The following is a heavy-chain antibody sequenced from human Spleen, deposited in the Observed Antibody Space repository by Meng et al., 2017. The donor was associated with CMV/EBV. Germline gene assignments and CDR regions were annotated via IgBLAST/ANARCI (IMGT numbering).Heavy chain of an antibody. D-gene: IGHD2-15*01. J-gene: IGHJ4*02. V-gene: IGHV4-4*02. CDR2: IYDSGST. CDR1: GGSISSSNW. Sequence: CAVSGGSISSSNWWSWVSKPPGKGLEWIGEIYDSGSTDSNPSLRSRVAMSVDKSKNQLSLKLSSVTAADTAVYYCARALGGSSYLDYWGQGTLVTVSS. CDR3: ARALGGSSYLDY.